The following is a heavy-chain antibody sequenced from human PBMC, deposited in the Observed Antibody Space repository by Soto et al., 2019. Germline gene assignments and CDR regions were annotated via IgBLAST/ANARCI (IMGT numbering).Heavy chain of an antibody. Sequence: PSETLSLTCPVSGASITNYYWSWIRQSARKGLEWIGRICTRGSTDYNPSLKSRVTMSIDTSKNQVSLTLTSVTAADTAVYYCARGGAYYFDSWGQGILVTVSS. D-gene: IGHD3-16*01. V-gene: IGHV4-4*07. J-gene: IGHJ4*02. CDR1: GASITNYY. CDR3: ARGGAYYFDS. CDR2: ICTRGST.